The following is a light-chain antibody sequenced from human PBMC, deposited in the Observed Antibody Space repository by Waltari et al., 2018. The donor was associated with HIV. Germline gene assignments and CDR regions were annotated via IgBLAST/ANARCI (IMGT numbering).Light chain of an antibody. CDR1: SSDIGGYNY. Sequence: QSVLTQPASVSGSPGQSITISCTGTSSDIGGYNYVSWYQQHPGKVPKLMIFDVRRRPPGVSGPCCGSKAGNTASLTISGLQAEDEADYYCSSYKRGSALEGFGGGTKLTVL. CDR2: DVR. CDR3: SSYKRGSALEG. V-gene: IGLV2-14*03. J-gene: IGLJ2*01.